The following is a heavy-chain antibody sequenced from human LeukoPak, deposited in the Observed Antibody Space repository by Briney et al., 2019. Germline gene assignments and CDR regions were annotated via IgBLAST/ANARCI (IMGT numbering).Heavy chain of an antibody. Sequence: PSETLSLTCTVSGRSISSSSYYWGWIRQPPGKELEWIGSCYYSGSTYYNLSLKSRVTISVDTSKNQFSLKLSSVTAADTAVYYCASCITMVRGVIITSYMEVWGKGTTVTVSS. CDR3: ASCITMVRGVIITSYMEV. J-gene: IGHJ6*03. V-gene: IGHV4-39*01. D-gene: IGHD3-10*01. CDR2: CYYSGST. CDR1: GRSISSSSYY.